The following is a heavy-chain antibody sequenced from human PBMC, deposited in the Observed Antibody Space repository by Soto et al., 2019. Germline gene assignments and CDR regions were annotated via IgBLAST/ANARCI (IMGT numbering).Heavy chain of an antibody. CDR2: INAGDGNT. D-gene: IGHD6-19*01. J-gene: IGHJ4*02. V-gene: IGHV1-3*01. CDR1: GYTFTNYG. CDR3: VRDGAVAGNVNFDF. Sequence: ASVKVSCKASGYTFTNYGVHWVRQAPGQRLEWMGWINAGDGNTKNSRNFQGRVTITRDTSASTAYMELSSLRSEDTAVYYCVRDGAVAGNVNFDFWGQGTLVTVSS.